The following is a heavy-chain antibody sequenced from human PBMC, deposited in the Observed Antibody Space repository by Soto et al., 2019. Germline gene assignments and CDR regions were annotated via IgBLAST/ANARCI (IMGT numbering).Heavy chain of an antibody. CDR2: IYYSGST. CDR3: SSEAAPTYCHYVIDG. CDR1: GGSISSGGYF. D-gene: IGHD6-25*01. J-gene: IGHJ6*02. Sequence: QVQLQESGPGLVKPSQTLSLTCTVSGGSISSGGYFWSWIRQHPGKGLEWIGFIYYSGSTYYNPYRQSHLTXPXXXPXXQVALTLSSVTLADSAVYYCSSEAAPTYCHYVIDGWGQGTTGRVSS. V-gene: IGHV4-31*01.